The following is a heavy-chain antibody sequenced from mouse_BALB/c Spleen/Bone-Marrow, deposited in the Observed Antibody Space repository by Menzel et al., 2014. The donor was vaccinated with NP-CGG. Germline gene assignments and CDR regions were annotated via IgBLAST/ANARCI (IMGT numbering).Heavy chain of an antibody. CDR1: GFTFSNYG. V-gene: IGHV5-9-2*01. D-gene: IGHD2-4*01. CDR2: ISGGGSYT. Sequence: DVHLVESGGGLVKSGGSLKLSCAASGFTFSNYGMSWVRQTPEKRLEWVATISGGGSYTFYSDSVKGRFTISRDNVKNNLYLQLSSLRSEDTALYYCARHAYYDQTEVSFVYWGQGTLVTVSA. CDR3: ARHAYYDQTEVSFVY. J-gene: IGHJ3*01.